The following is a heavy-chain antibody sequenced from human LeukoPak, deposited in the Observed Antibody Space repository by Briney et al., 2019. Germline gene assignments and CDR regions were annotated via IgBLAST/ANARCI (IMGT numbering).Heavy chain of an antibody. CDR3: TAGRAYSLLDF. D-gene: IGHD5-18*01. CDR2: FDLVHGDT. J-gene: IGHJ4*02. Sequence: GASVEVSCKVSGYRFTELSRHWVRQAPGKGLEWLGGFDLVHGDTIYAQKFQGRVTMTEDTSTDTSYMELSSLGSEDAAVYFCTAGRAYSLLDFWGQGTLVIVSS. V-gene: IGHV1-24*01. CDR1: GYRFTELS.